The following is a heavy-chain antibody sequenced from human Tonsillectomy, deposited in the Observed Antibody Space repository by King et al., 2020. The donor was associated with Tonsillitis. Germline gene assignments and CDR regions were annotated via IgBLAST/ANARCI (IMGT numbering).Heavy chain of an antibody. D-gene: IGHD3-3*01. CDR1: GGSISSSSYY. Sequence: LQLQESGPGLVKPSETLSLTCTVSGGSISSSSYYWGWIRQPPGKRLEWIGSIYYTGSTYYNPSLKSRVSISVDTSKNQFSLKLSSVTAADTAVYYCVRHGLLWSGYWGGLDVWGQGTAVTVAS. CDR3: VRHGLLWSGYWGGLDV. J-gene: IGHJ6*02. V-gene: IGHV4-39*01. CDR2: IYYTGST.